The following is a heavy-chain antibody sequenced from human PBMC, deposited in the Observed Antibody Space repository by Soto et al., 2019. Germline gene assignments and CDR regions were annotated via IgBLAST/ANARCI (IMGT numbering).Heavy chain of an antibody. Sequence: EVQLVESGGGLIQPGGSLRLSCAASGFTFNIYELNWVRQAPGKGLEWVSYISSSGSIIYYADSVKGRFTISRDNAKNSLYLQMNSLRAEDTAVYYCASRHYSYTSPGYWVLGTLVTVSS. J-gene: IGHJ4*02. CDR1: GFTFNIYE. D-gene: IGHD6-13*01. V-gene: IGHV3-48*03. CDR2: ISSSGSII. CDR3: ASRHYSYTSPGY.